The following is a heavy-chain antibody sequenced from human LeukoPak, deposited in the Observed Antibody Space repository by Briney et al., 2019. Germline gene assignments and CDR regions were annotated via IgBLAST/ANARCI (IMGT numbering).Heavy chain of an antibody. J-gene: IGHJ5*02. CDR2: ISRSGTT. CDR1: NGSFSNYY. V-gene: IGHV4-34*01. D-gene: IGHD2-15*01. CDR3: ARGGGNYLFFCDRGRLDP. Sequence: SSETLSLTCAVNNGSFSNYYWTWIRQSPGKGLQWIGEISRSGTTNYNPSLKSRLTLSIDESKNHLSLTLTSVTAADTALYFCARGGGNYLFFCDRGRLDPWGQGTLVTVSS.